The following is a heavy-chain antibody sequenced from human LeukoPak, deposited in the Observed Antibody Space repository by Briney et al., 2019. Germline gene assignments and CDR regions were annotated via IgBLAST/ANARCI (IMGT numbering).Heavy chain of an antibody. CDR1: GGSISSSNW. D-gene: IGHD3-10*01. CDR2: IYHSGST. V-gene: IGHV4-4*02. J-gene: IGHJ5*02. CDR3: ARGRFGELLNWFDP. Sequence: SETLSLTCAVSGGSISSSNWWRWVRQPPGKGLEWIGEIYHSGSTNYNPSLKSRVTISVDKSKNQFSLKLSSVTAADTAVYYCARGRFGELLNWFDPWGQGTLVTVSS.